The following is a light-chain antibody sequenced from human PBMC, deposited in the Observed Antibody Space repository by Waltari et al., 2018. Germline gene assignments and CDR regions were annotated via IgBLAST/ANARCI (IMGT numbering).Light chain of an antibody. Sequence: IVLTQSPGTLSLSPGERATLSCWASQTVSSLPLSCYQQKPGQAPMLLIYGASSRATGIPDRFSGSGSGTDFTLTISRLEPEDFVVYYCQQYDGLVVTFGGGTKVEI. V-gene: IGKV3-20*01. CDR2: GAS. J-gene: IGKJ4*01. CDR1: QTVSSLP. CDR3: QQYDGLVVT.